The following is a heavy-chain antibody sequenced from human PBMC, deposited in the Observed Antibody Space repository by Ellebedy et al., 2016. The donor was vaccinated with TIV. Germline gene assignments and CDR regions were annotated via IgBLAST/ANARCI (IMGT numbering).Heavy chain of an antibody. D-gene: IGHD1-26*01. V-gene: IGHV4-30-4*01. CDR1: GGSISSGDSH. J-gene: IGHJ4*02. CDR2: IFYTGST. Sequence: LRLXXSVSGGSISSGDSHWSWIRQPPGKGLEWIGYIFYTGSTYYNPSLKSRVTISVDTAKNQFSLKLSSVTAADTAVYYCVRESYGSDFFDYWGQGTLVTVSS. CDR3: VRESYGSDFFDY.